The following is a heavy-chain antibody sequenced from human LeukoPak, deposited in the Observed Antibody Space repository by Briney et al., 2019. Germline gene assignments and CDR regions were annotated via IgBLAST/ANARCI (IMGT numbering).Heavy chain of an antibody. CDR1: GGSISSYY. Sequence: SETLSLTCTVSGGSISSYYWSWIRQPPGKGLEWIGYIYYSGSTNYNPSLKSRVTISVDTSKNQFSLKLSSVTAADTAVYYCAGDRDFWSGYYYGMDVWGQGTTVTVSS. CDR3: AGDRDFWSGYYYGMDV. CDR2: IYYSGST. D-gene: IGHD3-3*01. J-gene: IGHJ6*02. V-gene: IGHV4-59*01.